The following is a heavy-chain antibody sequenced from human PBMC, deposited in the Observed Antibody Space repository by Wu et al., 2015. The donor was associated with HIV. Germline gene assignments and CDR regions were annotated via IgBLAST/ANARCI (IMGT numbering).Heavy chain of an antibody. Sequence: QVQLVQSGAEVKKPGASVIVSCEASGYSFSGYYIHWVRQAPGQGLEWMGWINPDSGGTNYAQKFQGRVTMTRDTSISTAYMELSRLRSDDTAVYYCARDMGHEGRQWLVQPGAFDIWGQGTMVTVSS. CDR1: GYSFSGYY. V-gene: IGHV1-2*02. CDR3: ARDMGHEGRQWLVQPGAFDI. D-gene: IGHD6-19*01. J-gene: IGHJ3*02. CDR2: INPDSGGT.